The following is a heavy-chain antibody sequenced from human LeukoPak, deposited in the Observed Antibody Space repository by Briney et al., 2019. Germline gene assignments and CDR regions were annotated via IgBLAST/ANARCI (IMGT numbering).Heavy chain of an antibody. CDR1: GYAFTTYY. Sequence: GASVKVSCKASGYAFTTYYMHWVRQAPGQGLEWMGILNPSGGSTTYAQKFQGRVTMTRDTSTSTVYMELSSLRSKDTAVYYCARDGSSWQFDYWGQGTLVTVSS. CDR3: ARDGSSWQFDY. D-gene: IGHD6-13*01. J-gene: IGHJ4*02. V-gene: IGHV1-46*01. CDR2: LNPSGGST.